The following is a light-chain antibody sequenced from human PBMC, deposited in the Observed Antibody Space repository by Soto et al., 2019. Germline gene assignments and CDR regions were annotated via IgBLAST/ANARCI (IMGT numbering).Light chain of an antibody. Sequence: QSVLTQPPSGSGAPGQRVTISCTGSSSNIGAGFDVHWYQQLPGTAPKLLIYGNTNRPSGVPDRFSGSKSGTSASLSITGLQAEDESDYYSQSDDSSHSYFWVFGGGTKVTVL. CDR3: QSDDSSHSYFWV. V-gene: IGLV1-40*01. CDR1: SSNIGAGFD. CDR2: GNT. J-gene: IGLJ3*02.